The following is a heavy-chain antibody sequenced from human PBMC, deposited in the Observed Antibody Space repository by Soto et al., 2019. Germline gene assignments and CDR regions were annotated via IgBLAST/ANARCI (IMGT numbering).Heavy chain of an antibody. Sequence: SVKVSCKASGGTFSTYAISWVRQAPGQGLEWMGGIIPILRITNYAQKFQGRATITADESTSTAYMELSSLRSEDTAVYYCARDASVAVTGTLDYWGQGTLVTVSS. CDR3: ARDASVAVTGTLDY. J-gene: IGHJ4*02. CDR1: GGTFSTYA. V-gene: IGHV1-69*10. CDR2: IIPILRIT. D-gene: IGHD6-19*01.